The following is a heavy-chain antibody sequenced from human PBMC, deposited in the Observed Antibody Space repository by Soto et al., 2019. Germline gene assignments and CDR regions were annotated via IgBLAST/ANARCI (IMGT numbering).Heavy chain of an antibody. CDR2: IFSNAER. V-gene: IGHV2-26*01. Sequence: QVTLKESGPVLVKATETLTLTCTVSGFSLTTGRMGVSWIRQPPGKALEWLAHIFSNAERSYNSSLQPRLITSDETSKGQVVLTLTDVGPVDTATYYCARLVADPYYYYYGLDVWGPGTTVTVSS. J-gene: IGHJ6*02. CDR1: GFSLTTGRMG. CDR3: ARLVADPYYYYYGLDV.